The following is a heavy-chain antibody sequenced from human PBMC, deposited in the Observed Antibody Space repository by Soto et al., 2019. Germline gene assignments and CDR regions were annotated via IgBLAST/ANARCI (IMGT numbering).Heavy chain of an antibody. Sequence: QLQLQESGPGLVKPSETLSLTCTVSGGSISSSSYYWGWIHQPPGKGLEWIGSIYYSGSTYYNPSLKSRVTISVDTSKNQFSLKLSSVTAADTAVYYCATTSVAGPTSDAFDIWGQGTMVTVSS. J-gene: IGHJ3*02. CDR2: IYYSGST. V-gene: IGHV4-39*01. CDR3: ATTSVAGPTSDAFDI. D-gene: IGHD6-19*01. CDR1: GGSISSSSYY.